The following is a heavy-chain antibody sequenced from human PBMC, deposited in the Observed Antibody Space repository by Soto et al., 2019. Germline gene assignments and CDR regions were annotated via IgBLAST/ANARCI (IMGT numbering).Heavy chain of an antibody. J-gene: IGHJ3*02. V-gene: IGHV4-39*01. CDR3: ARPESPYSRSWYKAFDI. CDR2: IYYSGST. Sequence: PSETLSLTCTVSGGSISSSSYYWGWIRQPPGKGLEWIGSIYYSGSTYYNPSLKSRVTISVDTSKNQFSLKLSSVTAADTAVYYCARPESPYSRSWYKAFDIWGPGTMVTVSS. D-gene: IGHD6-13*01. CDR1: GGSISSSSYY.